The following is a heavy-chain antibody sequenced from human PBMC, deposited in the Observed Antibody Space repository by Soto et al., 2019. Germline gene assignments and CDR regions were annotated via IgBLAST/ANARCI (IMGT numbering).Heavy chain of an antibody. J-gene: IGHJ5*02. CDR1: GGSISSYS. Sequence: SLTCTVSGGSISSYSWSWIRQPPGKGLEWIGYIYHSGSTYYNPSLKSRVTISVDRSKNQFSLKLSSVTAADTAVYYCARVPTPWGQGTLVTVSS. CDR2: IYHSGST. CDR3: ARVPTP. V-gene: IGHV4-30-2*01.